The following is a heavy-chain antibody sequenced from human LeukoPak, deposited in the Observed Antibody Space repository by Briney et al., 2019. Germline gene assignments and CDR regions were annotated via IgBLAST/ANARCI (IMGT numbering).Heavy chain of an antibody. CDR2: IYPGDSDT. CDR3: ARRFCSSTSCYLTPFDY. CDR1: GYSFTSYW. V-gene: IGHV5-51*01. Sequence: GESLKISCKGSGYSFTSYWIGGVRQMPGKGLEWMGIIYPGDSDTRYSPSFQGQVTISADKSISTAYLQWSSLKASDTAMYYCARRFCSSTSCYLTPFDYWGQGTLVTVSS. D-gene: IGHD2-2*01. J-gene: IGHJ4*02.